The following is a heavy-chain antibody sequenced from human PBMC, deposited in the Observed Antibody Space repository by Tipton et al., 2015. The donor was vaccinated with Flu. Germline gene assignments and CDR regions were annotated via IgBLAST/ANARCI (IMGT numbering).Heavy chain of an antibody. CDR1: GFTFSSYE. Sequence: QLVQSGGGLVQPGGSLRLSCAASGFTFSSYEMNWVRQAPGKGLEWVSYISSSGNTISYADSVRGRFTISRDNTKKSLSLQLNSLRAGDTAIYYCATLTGDDYWGQGILVTVSS. CDR2: ISSSGNTI. J-gene: IGHJ4*02. CDR3: ATLTGDDY. D-gene: IGHD7-27*01. V-gene: IGHV3-48*03.